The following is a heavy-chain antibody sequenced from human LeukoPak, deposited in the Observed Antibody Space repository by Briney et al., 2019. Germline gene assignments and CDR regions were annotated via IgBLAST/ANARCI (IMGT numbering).Heavy chain of an antibody. CDR2: ISAYNGNT. J-gene: IGHJ3*02. CDR1: GYTFTSYA. V-gene: IGHV1-18*01. D-gene: IGHD4-17*01. Sequence: GASVKVSCKASGYTFTSYAMNWVRQAPGQGLEWMGWISAYNGNTNYAQKLQGRVTMTTDTSTSTAYMELRSLRSDDTAVYYCARIFHDYGPPDAFDIWGQGTMVTVSS. CDR3: ARIFHDYGPPDAFDI.